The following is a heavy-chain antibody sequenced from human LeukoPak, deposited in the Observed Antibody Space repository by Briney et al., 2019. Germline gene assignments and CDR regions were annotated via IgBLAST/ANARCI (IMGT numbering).Heavy chain of an antibody. CDR3: ARSPRGDLWSGYYTD. J-gene: IGHJ4*02. Sequence: ASVKVSCKASGYTFTSYGISWVRQAPGQGLEWMGWISAYNGNTNYAQKLQGRVTMTTDTSTSTAYMELRSLRSDDTAVYYCARSPRGDLWSGYYTDWGQGTLVTVSS. CDR1: GYTFTSYG. CDR2: ISAYNGNT. V-gene: IGHV1-18*01. D-gene: IGHD3-3*01.